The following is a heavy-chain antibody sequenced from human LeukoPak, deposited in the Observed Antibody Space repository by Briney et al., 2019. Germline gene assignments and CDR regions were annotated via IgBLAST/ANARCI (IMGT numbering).Heavy chain of an antibody. V-gene: IGHV3-48*01. J-gene: IGHJ4*02. CDR1: GFTFSSYS. Sequence: GGSLRLSCAASGFTFSSYSMNWVRQAPGKGLEWGSYISGSSSTIYHADSVKGRFTISRDNGKNTLYLQMNSLRAEDTAVYYCTRGSTYYDSSGQVPFDYWGQGTLVTVSS. D-gene: IGHD3-22*01. CDR2: ISGSSSTI. CDR3: TRGSTYYDSSGQVPFDY.